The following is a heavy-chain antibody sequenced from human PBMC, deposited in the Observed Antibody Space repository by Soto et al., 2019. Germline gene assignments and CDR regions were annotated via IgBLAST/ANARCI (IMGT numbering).Heavy chain of an antibody. D-gene: IGHD3-10*01. CDR2: IYISGST. CDR3: ARNYLEDWFDP. V-gene: IGHV4-4*07. CDR1: GGSISSYH. J-gene: IGHJ5*02. Sequence: SETLSLTCTVSGGSISSYHWSWIRQPAGKGLECIGRIYISGSTNYNPSLKSRVTMSVDTSKNQFSLKLSSVTATDTAVYYCARNYLEDWFDPWGQGTLVTVSS.